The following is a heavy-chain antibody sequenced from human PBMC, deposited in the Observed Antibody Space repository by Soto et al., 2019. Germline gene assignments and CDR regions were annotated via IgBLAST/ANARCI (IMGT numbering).Heavy chain of an antibody. CDR1: GGSISSSSYY. J-gene: IGHJ6*02. D-gene: IGHD3-3*01. V-gene: IGHV4-39*01. CDR2: IYYSGST. CDR3: ARHFFPKLRFLEWLLYRGSSYYYGMDV. Sequence: QLQLQESGPGLVKPSETLSLTCTVSGGSISSSSYYWGWIRQPPGKGLEWIGSIYYSGSTYYNPSLKSRVTISVDTSKNQFSLKLSSVTAADTAVYYCARHFFPKLRFLEWLLYRGSSYYYGMDVWGQGTTVTVSS.